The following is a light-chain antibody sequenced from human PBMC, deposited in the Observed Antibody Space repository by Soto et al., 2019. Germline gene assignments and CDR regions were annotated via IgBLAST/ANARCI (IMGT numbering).Light chain of an antibody. J-gene: IGLJ1*01. Sequence: QSALTQPASVSGSPGQSITISCTGTSSDVGGYNYVSWYQQHPGKAPKLMIYEVSNRPSGVSNRFSGSKSGNTASLTISGLQAEAEADYYCSSYTSSSIPYVFGTGTKLTVL. V-gene: IGLV2-14*01. CDR3: SSYTSSSIPYV. CDR2: EVS. CDR1: SSDVGGYNY.